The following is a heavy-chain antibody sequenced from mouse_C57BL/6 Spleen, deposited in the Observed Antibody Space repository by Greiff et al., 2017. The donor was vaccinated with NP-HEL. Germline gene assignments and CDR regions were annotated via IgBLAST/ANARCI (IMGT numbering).Heavy chain of an antibody. CDR2: IYPGSGST. Sequence: QVQLKQPGAELVKPGASVKMSCKASGYTFTSYWITWVKQRPGQGLEWIGDIYPGSGSTNYNEKFKSKATLTVDTSSSTAYMQLSSLTSEDSAVYYCARNDGYRYYFDYWGQGTTLTVSS. D-gene: IGHD2-3*01. V-gene: IGHV1-55*01. CDR1: GYTFTSYW. J-gene: IGHJ2*01. CDR3: ARNDGYRYYFDY.